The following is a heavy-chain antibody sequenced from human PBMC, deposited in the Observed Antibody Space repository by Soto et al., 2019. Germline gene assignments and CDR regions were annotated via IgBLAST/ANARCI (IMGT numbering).Heavy chain of an antibody. V-gene: IGHV1-69*01. CDR1: GGTFSSYA. Sequence: QVQLVQSGAEVKKPGSSVKVSCKASGGTFSSYAISWVRQAPGQGLEWMGGIIPIFGTANYAQKFQGRVTITADEPKSTAYMELSSLRSEDTAVYYCGGGSGSYQRVAFDIWGQGTMVTVSS. CDR3: GGGSGSYQRVAFDI. D-gene: IGHD3-10*01. CDR2: IIPIFGTA. J-gene: IGHJ3*02.